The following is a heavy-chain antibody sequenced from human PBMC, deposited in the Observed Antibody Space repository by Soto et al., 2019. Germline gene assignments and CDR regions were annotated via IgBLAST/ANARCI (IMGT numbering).Heavy chain of an antibody. CDR1: GGSISSSNW. V-gene: IGHV4-4*02. CDR3: ARGHESSSWYGSSYNWFDP. D-gene: IGHD6-13*01. Sequence: SETLSLTCAVSGGSISSSNWWSWVRQPPGKGLEWIGEIYHSGSTNYNPSLKSRVTISVDKSKNQFSLKLSSVTAADTAVYYCARGHESSSWYGSSYNWFDPWGQGTLVTVSS. J-gene: IGHJ5*02. CDR2: IYHSGST.